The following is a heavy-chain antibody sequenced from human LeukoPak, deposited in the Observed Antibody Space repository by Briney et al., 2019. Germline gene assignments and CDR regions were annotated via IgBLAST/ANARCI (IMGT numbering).Heavy chain of an antibody. CDR3: ARISVPYYDILTGYQGSYYYYMDV. D-gene: IGHD3-9*01. CDR2: IIPIFGTA. J-gene: IGHJ6*03. V-gene: IGHV1-69*13. Sequence: SVKVSCKASGYTFTNSYIHWVRQAPGQGLEWMGGIIPIFGTANYAQKFQGRVTITADESTSTAYMELSSLRSEDTAVYYCARISVPYYDILTGYQGSYYYYMDVWGKGTTVTISS. CDR1: GYTFTNSY.